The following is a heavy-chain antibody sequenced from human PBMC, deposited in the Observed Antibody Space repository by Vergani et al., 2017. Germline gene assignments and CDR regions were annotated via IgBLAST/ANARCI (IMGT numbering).Heavy chain of an antibody. J-gene: IGHJ4*02. V-gene: IGHV3-11*05. Sequence: QVQLVESGGGLVKPGGSLRLSCAASGFTFSDYYMSWIRQAPGKGLEWVSYISSSSSYTNYADSVKGRFTIYRDNAKNSLYLQMNSLRAEDTAVYYCARAPGYSSSWYDYWGQGTLVTVSS. CDR1: GFTFSDYY. CDR3: ARAPGYSSSWYDY. CDR2: ISSSSSYT. D-gene: IGHD6-13*01.